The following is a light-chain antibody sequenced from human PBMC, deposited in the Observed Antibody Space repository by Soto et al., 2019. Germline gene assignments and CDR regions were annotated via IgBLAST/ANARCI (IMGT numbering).Light chain of an antibody. J-gene: IGKJ1*01. V-gene: IGKV1-5*03. CDR1: QFISTW. Sequence: DIQLTQSPSTLSASVGDRVTITCRASQFISTWLAWYQQKAGNAPELLSSKASRLERGVPSRFSGLGSGTEFTLTISSVQPDDFATYYCQQYNDYSPRTFGQGTEVEIK. CDR2: KAS. CDR3: QQYNDYSPRT.